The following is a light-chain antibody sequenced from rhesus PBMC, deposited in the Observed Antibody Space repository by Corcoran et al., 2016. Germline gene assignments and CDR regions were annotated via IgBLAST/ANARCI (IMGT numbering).Light chain of an antibody. CDR1: QGISKY. V-gene: IGKV1-25*01. CDR3: QQHNSYPWT. Sequence: DIQMTQSPSSLSASVGDTVTITCQASQGISKYLAWYQQKPGKAPKLLIYDASTLQSGVPSRFSGSGTGTEFTLTIRSLQPEDFATYYCQQHNSYPWTFGQGTKVEIK. CDR2: DAS. J-gene: IGKJ1*01.